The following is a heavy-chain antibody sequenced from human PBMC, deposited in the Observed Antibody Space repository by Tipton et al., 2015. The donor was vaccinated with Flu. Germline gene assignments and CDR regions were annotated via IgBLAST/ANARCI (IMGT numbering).Heavy chain of an antibody. D-gene: IGHD6-6*01. J-gene: IGHJ5*02. CDR1: GGSISYYY. CDR3: ARDTREGSSANNWFDP. V-gene: IGHV4-59*12. Sequence: TLSLTCTVSGGSISYYYWSWIRQTPGKGLEWIGDIHYSGSTNYNPSLKSRVTISVDTSKNQFSLKLSSVTAADTAVYYCARDTREGSSANNWFDPWGQGILVTVSS. CDR2: IHYSGST.